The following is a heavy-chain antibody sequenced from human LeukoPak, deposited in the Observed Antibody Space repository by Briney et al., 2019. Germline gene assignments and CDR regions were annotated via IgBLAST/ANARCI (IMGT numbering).Heavy chain of an antibody. J-gene: IGHJ1*01. CDR1: GFTVSSNY. CDR2: IYSGGST. V-gene: IGHV3-53*01. Sequence: GGSLRLSCAASGFTVSSNYMSWVRQAPGKGLEWVSVIYSGGSTYYADSVKGRFTISRDNSKNTLYLQMNSLRAEDTAVYYCGGIAAAGFSAEYFQHWGQGTLVTVSS. CDR3: GGIAAAGFSAEYFQH. D-gene: IGHD6-13*01.